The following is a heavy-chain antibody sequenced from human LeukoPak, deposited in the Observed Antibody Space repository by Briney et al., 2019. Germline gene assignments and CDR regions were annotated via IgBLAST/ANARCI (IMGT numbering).Heavy chain of an antibody. Sequence: SETLSLTCIVSGGSVSNYYWSWIRQPPGKGLEWIGYIYYSGSTNYNPSLKSRVTISVDTSKNQFSLKLSSVTAADTAVYYCARGGTRPDYYFDYWGQGTLLTVSS. D-gene: IGHD2-2*01. CDR1: GGSVSNYY. CDR2: IYYSGST. V-gene: IGHV4-59*02. CDR3: ARGGTRPDYYFDY. J-gene: IGHJ4*02.